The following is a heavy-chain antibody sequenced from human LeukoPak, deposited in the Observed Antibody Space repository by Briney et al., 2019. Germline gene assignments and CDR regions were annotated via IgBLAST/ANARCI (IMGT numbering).Heavy chain of an antibody. J-gene: IGHJ6*03. CDR3: ARGATNPGYSSSWYSFYYYYMDV. CDR1: GGSISSSSYY. V-gene: IGHV4-39*07. Sequence: SETLSLTCTVSGGSISSSSYYWGWIRQPPGKGLEWIGEINHSGSTNYNPSLKSRVTISVDTSKNQFSLKLSSVTAADTAVYYCARGATNPGYSSSWYSFYYYYMDVWGKGTTVTVSS. D-gene: IGHD6-13*01. CDR2: INHSGST.